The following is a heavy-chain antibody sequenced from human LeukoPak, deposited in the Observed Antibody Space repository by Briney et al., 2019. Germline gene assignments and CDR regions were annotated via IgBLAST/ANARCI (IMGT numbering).Heavy chain of an antibody. CDR1: GDTFSSYA. D-gene: IGHD3-9*01. V-gene: IGHV1-69*13. CDR3: ARCPYYDILTGPYYFDY. J-gene: IGHJ4*02. Sequence: SVKVSCKASGDTFSSYAFSWVRQAPGHGLEWMGGIIPIFGPANYAQKFQGRVTIVADESTSTAYMELSSLRSEDTAVYYCARCPYYDILTGPYYFDYWGQGTLVTVSS. CDR2: IIPIFGPA.